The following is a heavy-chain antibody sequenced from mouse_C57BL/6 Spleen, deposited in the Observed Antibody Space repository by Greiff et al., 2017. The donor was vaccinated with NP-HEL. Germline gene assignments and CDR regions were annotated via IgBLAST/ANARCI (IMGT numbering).Heavy chain of an antibody. J-gene: IGHJ4*01. V-gene: IGHV1-85*01. D-gene: IGHD1-1*01. CDR1: GYTFTSYD. CDR3: ASGSSYYAMDY. CDR2: IYPRDGST. Sequence: VQLQQSGPELVKPGASVKLSCKASGYTFTSYDINWVKQRPGQGLEWIGWIYPRDGSTKYNEKFKGKATLTVDTSSSTAYMELHSLTSEDSAVYFCASGSSYYAMDYWGQGTSVTVSS.